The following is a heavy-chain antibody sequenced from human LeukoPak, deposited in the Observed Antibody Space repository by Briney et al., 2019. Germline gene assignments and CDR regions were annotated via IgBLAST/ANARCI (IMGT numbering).Heavy chain of an antibody. Sequence: GGSLRLSCAASGFTFSSYSMNWVRQAPGKGLEWVSYISSGSSTIYYADSVKGRFTISRDNAKNSLYLQMNSLRAEDTAVYYCARDGWFGESYYGMDVWGQGTTVTVSS. CDR3: ARDGWFGESYYGMDV. V-gene: IGHV3-48*01. CDR1: GFTFSSYS. D-gene: IGHD3-10*01. CDR2: ISSGSSTI. J-gene: IGHJ6*02.